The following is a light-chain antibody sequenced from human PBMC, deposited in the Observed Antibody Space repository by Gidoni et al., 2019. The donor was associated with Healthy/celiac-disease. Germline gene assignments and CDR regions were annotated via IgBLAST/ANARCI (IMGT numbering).Light chain of an antibody. CDR3: QQYGSSPPIT. Sequence: EIVLTQSPGTLSLSPGERATLSCRASQSVSSSYLAWYQQKPGQAPRLLIYGASSRAPGLPDRFSGSGSGTDFTLTISRLEPEDFAVYYCQQYGSSPPITFGQGTRLEIK. CDR2: GAS. V-gene: IGKV3-20*01. J-gene: IGKJ5*01. CDR1: QSVSSSY.